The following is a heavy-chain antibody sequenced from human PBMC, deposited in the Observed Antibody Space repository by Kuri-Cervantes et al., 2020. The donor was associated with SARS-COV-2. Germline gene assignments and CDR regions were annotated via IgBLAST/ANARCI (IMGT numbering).Heavy chain of an antibody. V-gene: IGHV4-34*01. D-gene: IGHD2-2*01. CDR2: INHSGST. CDR1: GGSFSGYY. CDR3: ARAVTETYCSSTSCYLYYYYYYYMDV. J-gene: IGHJ6*03. Sequence: ESLKISCAVYGGSFSGYYWSWIRQPPGKGLEWIGEINHSGSTNYNPSLKSRVTISVDTSKNQFSLKLSPVTAADTAVYYCARAVTETYCSSTSCYLYYYYYYYMDVWGKGTTVTVSS.